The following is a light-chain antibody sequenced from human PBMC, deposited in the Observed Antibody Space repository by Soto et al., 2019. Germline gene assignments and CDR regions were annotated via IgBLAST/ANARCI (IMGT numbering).Light chain of an antibody. CDR2: GAS. V-gene: IGKV3-20*01. CDR3: HQYGSSPGT. Sequence: EIVLTQSPGTLSLSPGERATLSCRASQSVTSRYIAWYQQKPGQAPRLLFFGASIRDTGIPDRFSGSGSGTDFTLTINRLEPEDFAVYYCHQYGSSPGTFGPGTKVDIK. J-gene: IGKJ1*01. CDR1: QSVTSRY.